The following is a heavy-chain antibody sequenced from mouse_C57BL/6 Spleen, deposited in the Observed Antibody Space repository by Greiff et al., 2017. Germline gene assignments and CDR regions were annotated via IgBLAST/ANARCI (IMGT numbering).Heavy chain of an antibody. CDR3: AKSYYSNFPFDY. CDR2: IDPNSGGS. CDR1: GYTFTSYW. D-gene: IGHD2-5*01. J-gene: IGHJ2*01. V-gene: IGHV1-72*01. Sequence: QVQLQQPGAELVKPGASVTLSCKASGYTFTSYWMHWVKPRPGRGLEWIGRIDPNSGGSKYNEKLKSKATLTVDKPSSTAYMHLSSLTSEDSAVYYCAKSYYSNFPFDYWGQGTTLTVSS.